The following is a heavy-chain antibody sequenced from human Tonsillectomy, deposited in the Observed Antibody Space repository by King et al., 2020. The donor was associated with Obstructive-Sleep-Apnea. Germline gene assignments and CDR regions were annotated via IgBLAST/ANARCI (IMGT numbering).Heavy chain of an antibody. D-gene: IGHD3-16*01. CDR1: GCTFSIYS. V-gene: IGHV3-48*01. CDR2: ISISSSTI. CDR3: ASLGEFTMMGAFDY. Sequence: VQLVESGGGLVQPGGCLRLSCAASGCTFSIYSMNWVRQAPGKGLEWVSYISISSSTIYYAESVKGRFTISRDNATNSLYLQMNSLRAEDTAVYYCASLGEFTMMGAFDYWGQGTLVTVSS. J-gene: IGHJ4*02.